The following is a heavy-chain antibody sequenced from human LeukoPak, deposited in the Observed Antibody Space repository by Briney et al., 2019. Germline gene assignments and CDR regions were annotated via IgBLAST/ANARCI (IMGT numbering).Heavy chain of an antibody. Sequence: GGSLRLFCAASGFTVSSNYMSWVRQAPGKGLEWLSVLYSGGSTYYSDSVKGRFTISRDNSKNTLFLQMKSLRAEDTAVYYCASSRIAVAGTFDYWGQGTLITVSS. CDR3: ASSRIAVAGTFDY. CDR2: LYSGGST. J-gene: IGHJ4*02. D-gene: IGHD6-19*01. CDR1: GFTVSSNY. V-gene: IGHV3-53*01.